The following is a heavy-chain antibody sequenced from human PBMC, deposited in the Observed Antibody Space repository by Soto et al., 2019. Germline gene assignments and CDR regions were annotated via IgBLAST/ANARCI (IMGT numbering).Heavy chain of an antibody. J-gene: IGHJ6*02. CDR1: GGSISSSSYY. CDR3: ARHRYDYVWGSPPYPWYYYYGMDV. CDR2: IYYSGST. Sequence: SETLSLTCTVSGGSISSSSYYWGWIRQPPGKGLEWIGSIYYSGSTYYNPSLKSRVTISVDTSKNQFSLKLSSVTAADTAVYYCARHRYDYVWGSPPYPWYYYYGMDVWGQGTTVTVSS. V-gene: IGHV4-39*01. D-gene: IGHD3-16*01.